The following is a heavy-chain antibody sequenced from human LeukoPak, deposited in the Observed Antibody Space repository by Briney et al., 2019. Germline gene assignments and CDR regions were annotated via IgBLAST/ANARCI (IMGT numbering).Heavy chain of an antibody. D-gene: IGHD3-10*01. CDR3: AKVVWFGELIPTRHPYYFDY. V-gene: IGHV3-30*02. J-gene: IGHJ4*02. CDR2: IRYDGSNK. CDR1: GFTFSSYG. Sequence: PGGSLRLSCAASGFTFSSYGMHWVRQAPGKGLEWVAFIRYDGSNKYYADSVKGRFTISRDNSKSTLYLQMSSLRAEDTAVYYCAKVVWFGELIPTRHPYYFDYWGQGTLVTVSS.